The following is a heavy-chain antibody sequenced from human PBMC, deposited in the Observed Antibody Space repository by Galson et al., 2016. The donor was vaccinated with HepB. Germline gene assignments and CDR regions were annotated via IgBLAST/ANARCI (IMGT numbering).Heavy chain of an antibody. Sequence: TLSLTCTVSGGSVSSGYYYWSWIRQLPGKGLEWIGYISYSGSTDYNPSLQSRVPISADTSKNQFSLMLSSVTAADTAVYFCARDHCTGGVCYSSPWYYGMDVWGQGTTVTVSS. J-gene: IGHJ6*02. D-gene: IGHD2-8*02. V-gene: IGHV4-31*03. CDR3: ARDHCTGGVCYSSPWYYGMDV. CDR2: ISYSGST. CDR1: GGSVSSGYYY.